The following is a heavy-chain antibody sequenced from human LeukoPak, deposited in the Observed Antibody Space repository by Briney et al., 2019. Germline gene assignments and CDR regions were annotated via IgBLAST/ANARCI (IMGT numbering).Heavy chain of an antibody. Sequence: SETLSLTCTVSGGSISGNYRSWIRQPPGQGLEWIAYIHSSGYTNHNPSLKSRVTISVDTSNNQFSLKVTSVTAADTAMYYCTKRQGPTSGSYDYFDPWGQGALVTVSS. CDR1: GGSISGNY. D-gene: IGHD1-26*01. J-gene: IGHJ5*02. CDR2: IHSSGYT. CDR3: TKRQGPTSGSYDYFDP. V-gene: IGHV4-4*09.